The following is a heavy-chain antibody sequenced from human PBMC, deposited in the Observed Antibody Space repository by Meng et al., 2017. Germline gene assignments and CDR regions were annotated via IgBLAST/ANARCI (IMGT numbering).Heavy chain of an antibody. CDR1: GYTFTGYY. V-gene: IGHV1-2*06. J-gene: IGHJ4*02. D-gene: IGHD3-9*01. CDR3: ARDDYDILTGYYRTLDY. Sequence: ASVKVSCKASGYTFTGYYMHWVRQAPGQGLEWMGRINPNSGGTNYAQKFQGRVTMTRDTSISTAYMELSRLRSDDTAVYYCARDDYDILTGYYRTLDYWGKGTLVTVSS. CDR2: INPNSGGT.